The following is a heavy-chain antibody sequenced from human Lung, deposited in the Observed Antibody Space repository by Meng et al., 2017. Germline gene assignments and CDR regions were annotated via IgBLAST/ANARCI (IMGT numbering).Heavy chain of an antibody. CDR2: INHSGST. D-gene: IGHD4-11*01. Sequence: VEPQQWGAGLLKTSETLSLTCVVSGGSLSDYYWSWIRQPPGKGLEWIGEINHSGSTNYNPSLESRATISVDTSQNNLSLKLSSVTAADSAVYYCARGPTTMAHDFDYWGQGTLVTVSS. CDR3: ARGPTTMAHDFDY. V-gene: IGHV4-34*01. CDR1: GGSLSDYY. J-gene: IGHJ4*02.